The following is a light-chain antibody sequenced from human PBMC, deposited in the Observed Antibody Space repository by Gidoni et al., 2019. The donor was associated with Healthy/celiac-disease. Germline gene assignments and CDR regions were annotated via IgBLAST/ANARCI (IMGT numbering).Light chain of an antibody. CDR2: GAS. CDR3: QQYNNWPLT. V-gene: IGKV3-15*01. Sequence: EIVMTQSPATLSVSPGERATLPCRASQSVSSNLAWYQQKPGQAPRLLIYGASTRATGIPARFSGSGSGTEFTLTISSLQSEDFAVYYCQQYNNWPLTFGGGIKVEIK. J-gene: IGKJ4*01. CDR1: QSVSSN.